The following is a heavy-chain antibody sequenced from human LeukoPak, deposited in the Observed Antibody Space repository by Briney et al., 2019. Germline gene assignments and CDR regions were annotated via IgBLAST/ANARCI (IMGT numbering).Heavy chain of an antibody. CDR2: IIPTFGTA. CDR3: ASTYNWNVPLPDY. J-gene: IGHJ4*02. CDR1: GGTFSSYA. D-gene: IGHD1-1*01. Sequence: SVKVSCKASGGTFSSYAISWVRQAPGQGLEWMGRIIPTFGTANYPQKFQGRVTITTDESTSTAYMELSSLRSEDTAVYYCASTYNWNVPLPDYWGQGTLVTVSS. V-gene: IGHV1-69*05.